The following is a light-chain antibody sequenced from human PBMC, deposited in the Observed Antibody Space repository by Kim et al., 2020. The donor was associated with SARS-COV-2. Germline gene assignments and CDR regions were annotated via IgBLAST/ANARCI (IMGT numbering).Light chain of an antibody. CDR1: QSISSY. Sequence: SVGDRVTITCRASQSISSYLNWYQQKPGKAPKLLIYAASSLQSGVPSRFSGSGSGTDFTLTISSLQPEDFATYYCQQSYSSPRLTFGGGTKVEIK. CDR3: QQSYSSPRLT. V-gene: IGKV1-39*01. J-gene: IGKJ4*01. CDR2: AAS.